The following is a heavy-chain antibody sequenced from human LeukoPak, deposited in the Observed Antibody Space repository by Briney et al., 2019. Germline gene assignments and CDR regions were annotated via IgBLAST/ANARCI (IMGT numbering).Heavy chain of an antibody. V-gene: IGHV1-46*01. CDR1: GYTFTSYY. Sequence: ASVKVSCKASGYTFTSYYMHWVRQAPGQGLEWMGIINPSGGSTSYAQKFQGRVTMTRDTSTSTAYMELRSLRSDDTAVYYCVRDLGPRGIISPQGYWGQGTLVTVSS. CDR2: INPSGGST. J-gene: IGHJ4*02. D-gene: IGHD5-24*01. CDR3: VRDLGPRGIISPQGY.